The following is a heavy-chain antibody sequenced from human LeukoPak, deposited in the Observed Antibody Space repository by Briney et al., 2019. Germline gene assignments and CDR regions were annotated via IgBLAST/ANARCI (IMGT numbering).Heavy chain of an antibody. J-gene: IGHJ4*02. CDR1: GGSFSGYY. D-gene: IGHD6-19*01. Sequence: PSETLSLTCAVYGGSFSGYYWSWIRQPPGKGLEWIGEINHSGSTNYNPSLKSRVTISADTSKNQFSLKVSSVTAADTAVYYCARDRGSSGWFDFWGQGTLVTVSS. CDR2: INHSGST. V-gene: IGHV4-34*01. CDR3: ARDRGSSGWFDF.